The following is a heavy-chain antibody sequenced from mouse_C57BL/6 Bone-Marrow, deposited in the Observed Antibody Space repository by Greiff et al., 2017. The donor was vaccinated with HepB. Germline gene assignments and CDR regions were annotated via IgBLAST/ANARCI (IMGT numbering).Heavy chain of an antibody. CDR2: ISSGGSYT. CDR1: GFTFSSYG. CDR3: ARRGARDFDY. Sequence: EVQLVESGGDLVKPGGSLKLSCAASGFTFSSYGMSWVRQTPDKRLEWVATISSGGSYTYYPDSVKGRFTISRDNAKNTLYLQMSSLKSEDTAMYYCARRGARDFDYWGQGTTLTVSS. V-gene: IGHV5-6*01. J-gene: IGHJ2*01.